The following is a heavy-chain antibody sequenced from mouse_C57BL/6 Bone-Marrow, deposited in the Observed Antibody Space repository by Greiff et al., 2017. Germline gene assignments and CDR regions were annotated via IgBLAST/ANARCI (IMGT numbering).Heavy chain of an antibody. V-gene: IGHV2-5*01. CDR1: GFSLTSYG. J-gene: IGHJ4*01. D-gene: IGHD1-1*01. Sequence: QVQLQQSGPGLVQPSQSLSITCTVSGFSLTSYGVHWVRQSPGKGLAWLGVIWRGGSTDYNAAFMSRLSITKDNSKSQVFFKMNSLQADDTAIYYCAKPHYYYGSSYDYAMDYWGQGTSVTVSA. CDR2: IWRGGST. CDR3: AKPHYYYGSSYDYAMDY.